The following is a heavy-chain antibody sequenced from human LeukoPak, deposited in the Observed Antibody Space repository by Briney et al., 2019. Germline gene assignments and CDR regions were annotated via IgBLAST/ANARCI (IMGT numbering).Heavy chain of an antibody. CDR2: IYYSGST. D-gene: IGHD6-13*01. CDR3: ARVKQQLVSWFDP. J-gene: IGHJ5*02. Sequence: SETLSLTCTVSGGSISSSSYYWGWIRQPPGKGPEWIGSIYYSGSTYYNPSLKSRVTISVDTSKNQFSLKLSSVTAADTAVYYCARVKQQLVSWFDPWGQGTLVTVSS. CDR1: GGSISSSSYY. V-gene: IGHV4-39*01.